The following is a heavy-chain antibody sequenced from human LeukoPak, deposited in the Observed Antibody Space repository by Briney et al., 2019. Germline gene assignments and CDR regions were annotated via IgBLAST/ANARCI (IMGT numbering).Heavy chain of an antibody. CDR2: ISWNSGSI. J-gene: IGHJ1*01. Sequence: GGSLRLSCAASGFTFDDYAMHWVRQAPGKGLEWVSGISWNSGSIGYADSVKGRFTISRDNAKNSLSLRMNSLSAEDTAVYYCATGYSSGWYFYFQHWGQGSLVSVSS. CDR3: ATGYSSGWYFYFQH. CDR1: GFTFDDYA. V-gene: IGHV3-9*01. D-gene: IGHD6-19*01.